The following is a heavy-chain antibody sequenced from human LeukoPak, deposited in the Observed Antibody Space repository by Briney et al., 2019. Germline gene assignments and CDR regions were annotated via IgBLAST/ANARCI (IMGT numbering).Heavy chain of an antibody. CDR2: INPNSDGT. Sequence: GASVKDSCKACGYTFTVYYMHWVRPAPGQGGEWMGRINPNSDGTNYAQKFQGRVTMTRDTSISTAYMELSRLRSDDTAVYYCARADYGDYVEGFDYWGQGTLVTVSS. CDR1: GYTFTVYY. D-gene: IGHD4-17*01. V-gene: IGHV1-2*06. CDR3: ARADYGDYVEGFDY. J-gene: IGHJ4*02.